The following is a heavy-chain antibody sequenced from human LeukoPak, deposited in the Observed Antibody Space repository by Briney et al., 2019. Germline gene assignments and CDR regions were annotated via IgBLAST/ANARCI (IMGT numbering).Heavy chain of an antibody. Sequence: GGSLRLSCAASEFTFSNYGMHWVRQAPGKGLEWVAFIRYDGSNEYYADSVKGRFTISGDNSKSTLYLQMNSLRAEDTAVYYCAQDLYYYGSGTYYNVRAGPMDVWGKGTTVTVSS. D-gene: IGHD3-10*01. CDR2: IRYDGSNE. J-gene: IGHJ6*03. V-gene: IGHV3-30*02. CDR3: AQDLYYYGSGTYYNVRAGPMDV. CDR1: EFTFSNYG.